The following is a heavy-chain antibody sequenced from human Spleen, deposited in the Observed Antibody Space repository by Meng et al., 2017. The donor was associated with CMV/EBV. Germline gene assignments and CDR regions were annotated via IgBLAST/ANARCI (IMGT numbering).Heavy chain of an antibody. CDR2: MRHDGSNK. D-gene: IGHD3-16*01. J-gene: IGHJ4*02. CDR1: GFTFSSSG. Sequence: GESLKISCAASGFTFSSSGMHWVRQAPGKGLEWVAFMRHDGSNKFYADSVKGRFTISRDNSKNTLYLQMNNLRAEDTAVYYCAKDRTTWGGQLDYWGQGTLVTVSS. CDR3: AKDRTTWGGQLDY. V-gene: IGHV3-30*02.